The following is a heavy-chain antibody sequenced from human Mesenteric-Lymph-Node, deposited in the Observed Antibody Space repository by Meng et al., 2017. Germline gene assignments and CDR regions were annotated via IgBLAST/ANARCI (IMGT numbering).Heavy chain of an antibody. V-gene: IGHV3-49*04. CDR3: TRDPYGDYFRYFDL. CDR2: IRTKPFGGTT. D-gene: IGHD4-17*01. Sequence: GESLKISCTASGFTFGDYAVSWVRQAPGKGLEWIGFIRTKPFGGTTECAASLKDRFTISRDDSKSIAYLQMNSLKIEDTAVYYCTRDPYGDYFRYFDLWGRGTLVTVSS. CDR1: GFTFGDYA. J-gene: IGHJ2*01.